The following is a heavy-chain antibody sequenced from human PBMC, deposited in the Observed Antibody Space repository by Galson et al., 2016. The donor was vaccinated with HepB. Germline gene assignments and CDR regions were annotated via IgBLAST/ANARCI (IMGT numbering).Heavy chain of an antibody. D-gene: IGHD2-15*01. CDR1: GGSISSYY. CDR3: ARGGYSPMDV. J-gene: IGHJ6*02. CDR2: IYYSGTT. Sequence: ETLSLTCTVSGGSISSYYWSWIRQPPGKELEWIGYIYYSGTTNNNPSLKSRVSMSVDTSKRQISLKLSSVTAADTAVYYCARGGYSPMDVWGQGTTVTVSS. V-gene: IGHV4-59*01.